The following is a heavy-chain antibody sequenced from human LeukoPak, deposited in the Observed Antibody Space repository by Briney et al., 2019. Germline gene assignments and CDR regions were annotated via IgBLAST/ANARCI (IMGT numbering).Heavy chain of an antibody. CDR3: ASTIFGVVLYYYGMDV. D-gene: IGHD3-3*01. Sequence: GGSLRLSCAASGFTFSSYAMSWVRQAPGKGLEWVANIKQDGSEKYYVDSVKGRFTISRDNSKNTLYLQMNSLRAEDTAVYYCASTIFGVVLYYYGMDVWGQGTTVTVSS. V-gene: IGHV3-7*03. J-gene: IGHJ6*02. CDR1: GFTFSSYA. CDR2: IKQDGSEK.